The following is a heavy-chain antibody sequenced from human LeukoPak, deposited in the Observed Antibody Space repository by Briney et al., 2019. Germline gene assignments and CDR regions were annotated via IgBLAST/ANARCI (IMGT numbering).Heavy chain of an antibody. CDR3: ARDHVWGSPRSPKGPLYYYGMDV. D-gene: IGHD3-16*01. CDR1: GGSISSSSSY. V-gene: IGHV4-61*02. Sequence: PSETLSLTCTVSGGSISSSSSYWSWIRQPAGKGLEWIGRIYTSGSTNYNPSLKSRVTMSVDTSKNQFSLKLSSVTAADTAVYYCARDHVWGSPRSPKGPLYYYGMDVWGQGTTVTVSS. CDR2: IYTSGST. J-gene: IGHJ6*02.